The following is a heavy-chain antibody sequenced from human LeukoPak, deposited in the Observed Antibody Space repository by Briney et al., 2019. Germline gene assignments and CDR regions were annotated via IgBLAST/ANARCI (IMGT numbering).Heavy chain of an antibody. D-gene: IGHD2-21*02. J-gene: IGHJ4*02. CDR1: GFTFSRYG. CDR2: IWYDGSNK. CDR3: AREGRVYCGGDCYADY. Sequence: GGSLRLSCAASGFTFSRYGMYWVRQAPGKGLEWVAVIWYDGSNKYYADSVKGRFTISRDLSKNTLYLQMNSLGVEDTAVYYCAREGRVYCGGDCYADYWGQGTLVTVSS. V-gene: IGHV3-33*07.